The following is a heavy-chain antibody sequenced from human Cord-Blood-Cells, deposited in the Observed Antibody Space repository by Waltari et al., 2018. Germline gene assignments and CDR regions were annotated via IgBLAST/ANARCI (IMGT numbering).Heavy chain of an antibody. V-gene: IGHV1-24*01. D-gene: IGHD1-26*01. CDR3: ATGLGVVGATGLDY. Sequence: QVQLVQSGAEVKKPGASVKVSCKVSGDTLTELSMHWVRQAPGKGLEWMGGVDPEEGETIYAQKYQGRVTMTEDTSTDTAYMELSSLRSEDTAVYYCATGLGVVGATGLDYWGQGTLVTVSS. CDR2: VDPEEGET. J-gene: IGHJ4*02. CDR1: GDTLTELS.